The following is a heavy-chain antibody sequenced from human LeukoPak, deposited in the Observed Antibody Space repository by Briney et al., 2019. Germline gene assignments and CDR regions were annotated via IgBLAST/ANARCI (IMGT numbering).Heavy chain of an antibody. CDR1: GDSISSGERY. Sequence: SQTLSLTCSVSGDSISSGERYWSWLRQPPGKGLEWIGYIFRIGSTYYNPSLKSRVSISLDTSNNQFSLKLSSVTATDTAVYYCARSDCSGGSCYTSDDTYFDYWGQGALVTVSS. CDR2: IFRIGST. D-gene: IGHD2-15*01. CDR3: ARSDCSGGSCYTSDDTYFDY. V-gene: IGHV4-30-4*01. J-gene: IGHJ4*02.